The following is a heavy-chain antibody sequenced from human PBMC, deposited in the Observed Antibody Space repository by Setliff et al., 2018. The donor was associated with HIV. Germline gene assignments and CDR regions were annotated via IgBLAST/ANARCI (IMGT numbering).Heavy chain of an antibody. J-gene: IGHJ4*02. CDR1: GFTFSNAW. D-gene: IGHD6-25*01. CDR2: ISTSTRTI. Sequence: GGSLRLSCAASGFTFSNAWMSWVRQAPGKGLEWISYISTSTRTIYYADSVRGRFTISRDNARDSLYLQMNSLRAEDTAVYYCVRDTTSGWMLTNWGQGTLVTVSS. CDR3: VRDTTSGWMLTN. V-gene: IGHV3-48*04.